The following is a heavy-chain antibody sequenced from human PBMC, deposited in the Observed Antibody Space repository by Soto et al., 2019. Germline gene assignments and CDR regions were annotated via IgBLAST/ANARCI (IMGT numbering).Heavy chain of an antibody. V-gene: IGHV4-34*01. CDR3: ARGRWRNWNYGGNYYYGMDV. CDR2: INHSGST. CDR1: GGSFSGYY. Sequence: PSETLSLTCAVYGGSFSGYYWSWIRQPPGKGLEWIGEINHSGSTNYNPSLKSRVTISVDTSKNQFSLKLSSVTAADTAVYYCARGRWRNWNYGGNYYYGMDVWGQGTTVTVSS. D-gene: IGHD1-7*01. J-gene: IGHJ6*02.